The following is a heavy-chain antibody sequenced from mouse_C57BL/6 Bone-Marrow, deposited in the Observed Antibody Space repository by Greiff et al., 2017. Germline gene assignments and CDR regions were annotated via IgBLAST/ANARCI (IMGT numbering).Heavy chain of an antibody. J-gene: IGHJ1*03. CDR3: ARRVYHGYYGYFDV. D-gene: IGHD2-3*01. CDR2: IYWDDDK. Sequence: QVTLKESGPGILQSSQTLSLTCSFSGFSLSTSGMGVSWIRQPSGKGLEWLAHIYWDDDKRYNPSLKSRLTISKDTSRNQLFLKITSVDTADTATNYCARRVYHGYYGYFDVWGTGTTVTVSS. CDR1: GFSLSTSGMG. V-gene: IGHV8-12*01.